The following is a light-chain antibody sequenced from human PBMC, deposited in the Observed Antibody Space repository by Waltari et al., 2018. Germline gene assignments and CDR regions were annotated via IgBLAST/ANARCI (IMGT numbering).Light chain of an antibody. Sequence: EIVLTQSPATLSLSPGDRATLSCRASLSVTSHLAWDQKKPGQAPRLLIYDASNRATGIPARFSGRGSGTDFYLTISSLEPEDFAVYYCQQRSNGPLPFGGGTKVEIK. CDR2: DAS. J-gene: IGKJ4*01. V-gene: IGKV3-11*01. CDR1: LSVTSH. CDR3: QQRSNGPLP.